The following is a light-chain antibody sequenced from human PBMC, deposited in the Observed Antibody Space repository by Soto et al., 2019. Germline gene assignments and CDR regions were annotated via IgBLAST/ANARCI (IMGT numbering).Light chain of an antibody. V-gene: IGKV3D-20*02. J-gene: IGKJ4*01. Sequence: EIVLTQSPGTLSLSPGERATLSCRASQSVSSSYLAWYQQKPGQAPRLLIYGASSRATGIPDRFSGSGSGTDFTLTITSLEPDDFAIYYCQQRSDWPPLTFGGGTKVEIK. CDR1: QSVSSSY. CDR2: GAS. CDR3: QQRSDWPPLT.